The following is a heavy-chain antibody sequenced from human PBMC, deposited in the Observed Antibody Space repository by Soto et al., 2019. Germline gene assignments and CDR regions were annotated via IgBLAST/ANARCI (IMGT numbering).Heavy chain of an antibody. J-gene: IGHJ6*02. CDR3: AKAKAGYSSSWRRYYYYYGMDV. D-gene: IGHD6-13*01. CDR1: GFTFSSYG. CDR2: ISYDGSNK. V-gene: IGHV3-30*18. Sequence: GGSLRLSCAASGFTFSSYGMRWVRQAPGKGLEWVAVISYDGSNKYYADSVKGRFTISRDNSKNTLYLQMNSLRAEDTAVYYCAKAKAGYSSSWRRYYYYYGMDVWGQGTTVTVSS.